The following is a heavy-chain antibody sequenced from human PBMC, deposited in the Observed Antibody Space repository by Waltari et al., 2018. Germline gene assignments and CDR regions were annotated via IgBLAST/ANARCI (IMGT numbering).Heavy chain of an antibody. CDR1: GFTFDDYA. J-gene: IGHJ3*02. V-gene: IGHV3-9*01. Sequence: EVQLVESGGGLVQPGRSLRLSCAASGFTFDDYAMHWFRQAPGKGLEWVSGISWNSGSIGYADSVKGRFTISRDNAKNSLYLQMNSLRAEDTALYYCAKDMGGSYLDAFDIWGQGTMVTVSS. CDR2: ISWNSGSI. CDR3: AKDMGGSYLDAFDI. D-gene: IGHD1-26*01.